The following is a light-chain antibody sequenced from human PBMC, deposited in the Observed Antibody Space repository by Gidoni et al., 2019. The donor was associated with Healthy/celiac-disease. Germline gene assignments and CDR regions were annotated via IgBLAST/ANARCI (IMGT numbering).Light chain of an antibody. CDR3: QQRSHWPRSLT. Sequence: EIVLTQPPATLSLSPGERATLSCRASQSVSSYLAWYQQKPGPAPRLLIYDASNRATGIPARFSGSGSGTDFTLTISSLEPEDFAVYYCQQRSHWPRSLTFXGXTKVEIK. CDR2: DAS. V-gene: IGKV3-11*01. CDR1: QSVSSY. J-gene: IGKJ4*01.